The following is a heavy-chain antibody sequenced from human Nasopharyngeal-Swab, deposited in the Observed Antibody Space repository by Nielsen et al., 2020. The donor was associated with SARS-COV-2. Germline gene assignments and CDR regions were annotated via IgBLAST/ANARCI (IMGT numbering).Heavy chain of an antibody. CDR3: ARGRYCSTTSCYAAYYYHYVDV. D-gene: IGHD2-2*01. J-gene: IGHJ6*03. V-gene: IGHV3-30-3*01. CDR1: GFTFSSYA. CDR2: ISYDGSNK. Sequence: GGSLRLSCAASGFTFSSYAVHWVRQAPGKGLEWVAVISYDGSNKYYADSVKGRFTISRGNSKNTLYLQMDSLRAEDTAVYYCARGRYCSTTSCYAAYYYHYVDVWDKGTMVTVSS.